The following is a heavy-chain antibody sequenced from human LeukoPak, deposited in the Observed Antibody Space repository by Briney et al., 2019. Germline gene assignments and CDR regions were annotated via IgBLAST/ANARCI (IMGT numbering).Heavy chain of an antibody. CDR1: GFTFSSYW. CDR2: IKQDESEK. CDR3: ARDKIEGPTKLDY. D-gene: IGHD1-1*01. Sequence: QPGGSLRLSCAASGFTFSSYWMSWVRQAPGKGLECVANIKQDESEKYYVDSVKGRFTISRDNAKNSLYLQMNSLRAEDTAVCYCARDKIEGPTKLDYWGQGILVTVSS. V-gene: IGHV3-7*05. J-gene: IGHJ4*02.